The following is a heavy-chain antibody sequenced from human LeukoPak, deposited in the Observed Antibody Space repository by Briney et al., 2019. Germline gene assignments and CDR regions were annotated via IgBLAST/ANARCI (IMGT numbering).Heavy chain of an antibody. CDR1: GYSISSGYY. J-gene: IGHJ5*02. Sequence: SETLSLTCTVPGYSISSGYYWGWTRQPPGKGLGWIGSIYHSGSTYYNPSLKSRVTISVDTSKNQFSLKLSSVTAADTAVYYCARGPGGSYGDNWFDPWGQGTLVTVSS. D-gene: IGHD1-26*01. V-gene: IGHV4-38-2*02. CDR2: IYHSGST. CDR3: ARGPGGSYGDNWFDP.